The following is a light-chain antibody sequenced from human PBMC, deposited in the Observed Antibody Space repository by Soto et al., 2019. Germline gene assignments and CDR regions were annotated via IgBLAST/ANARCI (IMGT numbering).Light chain of an antibody. CDR2: GAS. CDR1: QSVSSSY. V-gene: IGKV3-20*01. Sequence: IVMTQSPGTLSLSSGERAASVCSTSQSVSSSYLAWYQQKPGQAPRPLIYGASSRATGIPDRFSGSGSGTDFTLTISRLEPEDFAVYYCQQYGSSPQTFGQGTKVDIK. CDR3: QQYGSSPQT. J-gene: IGKJ1*01.